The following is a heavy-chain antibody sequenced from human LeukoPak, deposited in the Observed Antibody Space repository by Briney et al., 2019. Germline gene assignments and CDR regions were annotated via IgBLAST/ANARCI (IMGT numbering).Heavy chain of an antibody. J-gene: IGHJ4*02. CDR2: IYAEDSET. CDR3: ARHGKYSSGSHYFDY. CDR1: GYSFTNYW. V-gene: IGHV5-51*01. D-gene: IGHD6-19*01. Sequence: GESLKISCKASGYSFTNYWIAWVRQMPGKGLEWRGIIYAEDSETKYSTSFQGQVTISVDKSSSTAYLQWSSLRASDTGIYYCARHGKYSSGSHYFDYWGQGILVSVSS.